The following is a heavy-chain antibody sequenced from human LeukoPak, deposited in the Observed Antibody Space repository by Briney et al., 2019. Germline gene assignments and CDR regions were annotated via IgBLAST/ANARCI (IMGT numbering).Heavy chain of an antibody. CDR2: IYYSGST. V-gene: IGHV4-61*01. CDR1: GYSISSGYY. CDR3: ARDRYSSSWYSS. D-gene: IGHD6-13*01. J-gene: IGHJ5*02. Sequence: PSETLSLTCTVSGYSISSGYYWGWIRQPPGKGLEWIGYIYYSGSTNYNPSLKSRVTISVDTSKNQFSLKLSSVTAADTAVYYCARDRYSSSWYSSWGQGTLVTVSS.